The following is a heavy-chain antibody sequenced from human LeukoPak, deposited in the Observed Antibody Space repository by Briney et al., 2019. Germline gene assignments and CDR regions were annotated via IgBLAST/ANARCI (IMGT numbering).Heavy chain of an antibody. Sequence: GGSLRLSCAASGFTFSNYDMNWVRQAPGKGLEWVSYISRSGSTISYADSVKGRFTISRDNSKNSLYLQLNSLRAEDTAVYYCARAEWPSLLPQGWGQGTLVTVSS. J-gene: IGHJ4*02. CDR3: ARAEWPSLLPQG. D-gene: IGHD3-10*01. V-gene: IGHV3-48*03. CDR2: ISRSGSTI. CDR1: GFTFSNYD.